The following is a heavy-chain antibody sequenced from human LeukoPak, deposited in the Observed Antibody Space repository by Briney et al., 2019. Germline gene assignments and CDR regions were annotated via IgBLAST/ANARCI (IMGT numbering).Heavy chain of an antibody. CDR2: ISAYNGNT. V-gene: IGHV1-18*01. J-gene: IGHJ6*02. CDR1: GYTFTSYG. Sequence: ASVKVSCKASGYTFTSYGISWVRQAPGQGLEWMGWISAYNGNTNYAQKLQGRVTMTTDTSTSTAYMELRSRRSDDTAVYYCASNQLGDYYYYGMDVWGQGTTVTVSS. CDR3: ASNQLGDYYYYGMDV. D-gene: IGHD1-14*01.